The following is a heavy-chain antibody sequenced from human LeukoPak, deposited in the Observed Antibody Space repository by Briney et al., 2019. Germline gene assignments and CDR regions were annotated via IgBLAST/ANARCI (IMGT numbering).Heavy chain of an antibody. CDR1: GFTFSSYS. D-gene: IGHD3-10*01. Sequence: GGSLRLSCVVSGFTFSSYSMNWVRQAPGKGLEWVGFIRSKAYGGTTEYAASVQGRFTISRDDSKSIAYLQMNSLKTEDTAVYYCTRAAIAYYYGSGSFDYWGQGTLVTVSS. CDR3: TRAAIAYYYGSGSFDY. V-gene: IGHV3-49*04. J-gene: IGHJ4*02. CDR2: IRSKAYGGTT.